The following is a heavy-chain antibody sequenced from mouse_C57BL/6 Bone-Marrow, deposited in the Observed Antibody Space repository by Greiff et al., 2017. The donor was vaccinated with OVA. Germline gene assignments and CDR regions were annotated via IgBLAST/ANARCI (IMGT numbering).Heavy chain of an antibody. CDR1: GYTFTSYW. Sequence: QVQLQPPGAELVRPGSSVKLSCQASGYTFTSYWMDWVKQRPGQGLEWIGNIYPSDSETHYNQKFKDKATLTVDKSSSTAYMQRSSLTSEDSAVYYCARGKTGTLAYWGQGTLVTVSA. CDR3: ARGKTGTLAY. D-gene: IGHD4-1*01. CDR2: IYPSDSET. J-gene: IGHJ3*01. V-gene: IGHV1-61*01.